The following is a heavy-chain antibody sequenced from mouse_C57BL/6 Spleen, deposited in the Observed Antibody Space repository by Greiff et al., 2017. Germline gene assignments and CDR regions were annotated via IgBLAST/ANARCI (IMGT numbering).Heavy chain of an antibody. Sequence: EVQGVESGEGLVRPGGSLKLSCAASGFTFSSYAMSWVRQTPEKRLEWVAYISSGGDYIYYADTVKGRLPISRDNARNTLYLLMSTLQSEDTAIYSCTRDYDSFDYWGQGTTLTVSS. CDR1: GFTFSSYA. CDR2: ISSGGDYI. J-gene: IGHJ2*01. V-gene: IGHV5-9-1*02. CDR3: TRDYDSFDY. D-gene: IGHD2-4*01.